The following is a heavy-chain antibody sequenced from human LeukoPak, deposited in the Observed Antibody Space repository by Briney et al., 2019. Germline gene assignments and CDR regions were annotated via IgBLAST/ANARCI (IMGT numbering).Heavy chain of an antibody. CDR1: GDSISTYY. CDR2: IYYTGST. Sequence: PSETLSLTRTVSGDSISTYYWSWIRQPPGKGLEWIGYIYYTGSTNYNPSLQSRLTLSVDTSKNQFSLKLSSVTAADTAVYYCARPRHYYDGSGYKWYFDLWGRGTLVTVSS. V-gene: IGHV4-59*08. J-gene: IGHJ2*01. CDR3: ARPRHYYDGSGYKWYFDL. D-gene: IGHD3-22*01.